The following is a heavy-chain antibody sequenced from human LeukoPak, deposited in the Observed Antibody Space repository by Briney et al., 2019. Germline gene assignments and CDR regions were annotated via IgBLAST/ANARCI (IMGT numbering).Heavy chain of an antibody. D-gene: IGHD1-7*01. V-gene: IGHV3-11*04. CDR3: AGVNYWNYPF. CDR2: ISDTARTK. CDR1: GFTFGDYY. J-gene: IGHJ4*02. Sequence: GGSLRLSCAVSGFTFGDYYMTWIRRTPGKGLEWVSYISDTARTKSYADSVKGRFTISRDNAKNSLYLQMNSLRVEDTAVYYCAGVNYWNYPFWGQGTLVTVSS.